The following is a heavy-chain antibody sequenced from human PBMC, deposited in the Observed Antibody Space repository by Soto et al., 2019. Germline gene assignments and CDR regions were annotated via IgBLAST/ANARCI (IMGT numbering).Heavy chain of an antibody. J-gene: IGHJ4*02. CDR3: ASTLPPIDY. Sequence: QVQMVQSGAEVKKPGASVKVACKASGYTFSSYGFSWVRQAPGQGLEWMGWINAYNGNTNYAQKLQGRVTMTTDTSTSTASMELRSRRSDGTAVYYCASTLPPIDYWGQGTLVTVSS. V-gene: IGHV1-18*01. CDR2: INAYNGNT. CDR1: GYTFSSYG. D-gene: IGHD1-26*01.